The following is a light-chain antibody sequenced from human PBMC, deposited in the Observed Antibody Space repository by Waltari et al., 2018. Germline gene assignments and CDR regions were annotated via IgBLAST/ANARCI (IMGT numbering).Light chain of an antibody. CDR1: SSDVGSSNL. CDR3: CSYAGSSTFV. J-gene: IGLJ2*01. Sequence: QSALTQPASVSGSPGQSITISCTGTSSDVGSSNLVPWYQQHPGKAPKLMIYEVSKRPSGVSNRFSGSKSGNTASLTISGLQAEDEADYYCCSYAGSSTFVFGGGTKLTVL. CDR2: EVS. V-gene: IGLV2-23*02.